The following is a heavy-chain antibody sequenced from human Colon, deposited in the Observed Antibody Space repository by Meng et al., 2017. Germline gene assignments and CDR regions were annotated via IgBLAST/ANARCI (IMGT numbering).Heavy chain of an antibody. J-gene: IGHJ4*02. D-gene: IGHD3-10*01. Sequence: QVHLQESGPGLVKPSQTLSLTCTVSGGSINSENYYWTWVRQAPGKGPEWIGHVFYNGSSFSDPSLRSRVTISIDTSKNQYSMNLNSVTAADTAVYYGAREWRHYYGSGSSDYWGPGVLVTVSS. V-gene: IGHV4-30-4*01. CDR1: GGSINSENYY. CDR3: AREWRHYYGSGSSDY. CDR2: VFYNGSS.